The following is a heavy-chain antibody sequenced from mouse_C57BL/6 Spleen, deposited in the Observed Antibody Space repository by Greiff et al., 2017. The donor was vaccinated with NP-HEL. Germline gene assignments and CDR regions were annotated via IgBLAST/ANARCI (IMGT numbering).Heavy chain of an antibody. J-gene: IGHJ4*01. Sequence: VMLVESGPGLVQPSQSLSITCTVSGFSLTSYGVHWVRQSPGKGLEWLGVIWSGGSTDYNAAFISRLSISQDNSKSQVFFKMNSLQADDTAIYYCARSIYYDYDYYAMDYWGQGTSVTVSS. CDR1: GFSLTSYG. CDR3: ARSIYYDYDYYAMDY. CDR2: IWSGGST. V-gene: IGHV2-2*01. D-gene: IGHD2-4*01.